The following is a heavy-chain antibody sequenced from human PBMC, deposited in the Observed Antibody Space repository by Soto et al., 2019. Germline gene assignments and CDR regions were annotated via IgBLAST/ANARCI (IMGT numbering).Heavy chain of an antibody. J-gene: IGHJ4*02. V-gene: IGHV4-59*01. CDR1: CYSINNSY. Sequence: SETLSLTCAVTCYSINNSYWSWIRQPPGKRLEWIGNIYYTGTTTYNPSLESRVAMSVDTSKNQFSLKLNSVDAADTAVYYCAKYRRTEAEGFTLDYWGRGTLVTVSS. D-gene: IGHD6-13*01. CDR2: IYYTGTT. CDR3: AKYRRTEAEGFTLDY.